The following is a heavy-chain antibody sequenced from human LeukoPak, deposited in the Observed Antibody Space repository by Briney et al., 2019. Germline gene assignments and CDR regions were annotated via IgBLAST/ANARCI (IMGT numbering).Heavy chain of an antibody. D-gene: IGHD3-10*01. CDR3: ARDKMVRGVGPWDYYYYMDV. CDR1: GSTFSSYA. Sequence: EPGGSLRLSCAASGSTFSSYAMHWVRQAPGKGLEYVSAISSNGGSTYYANSVKGRFTISRDNSKNTLYLQMGSLRAEDMAVYYCARDKMVRGVGPWDYYYYMDVWGKGTTVTISS. CDR2: ISSNGGST. J-gene: IGHJ6*03. V-gene: IGHV3-64*01.